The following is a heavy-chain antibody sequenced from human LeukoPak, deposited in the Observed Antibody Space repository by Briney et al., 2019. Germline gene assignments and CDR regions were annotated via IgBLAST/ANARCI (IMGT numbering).Heavy chain of an antibody. J-gene: IGHJ6*03. D-gene: IGHD3-16*01. CDR1: GGSISSYY. Sequence: SETLSLTCTVSGGSISSYYWSWIRQPAGKGLEWIGRIYTSGSTNYNPSLKSRVTMSVDTSKNQFSLKLSSVTAADTAVYYCATVPGTMITTFGGDLDYMDVWGKGTTVTVSS. V-gene: IGHV4-4*07. CDR3: ATVPGTMITTFGGDLDYMDV. CDR2: IYTSGST.